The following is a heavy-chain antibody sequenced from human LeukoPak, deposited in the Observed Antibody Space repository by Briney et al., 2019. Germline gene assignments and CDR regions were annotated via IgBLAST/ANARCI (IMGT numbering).Heavy chain of an antibody. V-gene: IGHV3-21*01. CDR2: ISSSSSNI. J-gene: IGHJ4*02. CDR1: GFTFSSYN. D-gene: IGHD3-22*01. CDR3: AREIYFYYDSSGYLRFDY. Sequence: GGSLRLSCAASGFTFSSYNMSWVRQAPGKGLEWVSAISSSSSNIYYADSVKGRFTISRDNAKNSLYLQMNSLRAEDTAVYCCAREIYFYYDSSGYLRFDYWGQGTLVTVSS.